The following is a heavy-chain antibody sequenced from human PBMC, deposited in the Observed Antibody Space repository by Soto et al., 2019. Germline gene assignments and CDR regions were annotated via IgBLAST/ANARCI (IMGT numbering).Heavy chain of an antibody. J-gene: IGHJ4*02. Sequence: ASVKVSCKASGYTFTSYGISWVRQAPGQGLEWMGWISAYNGNTNYAQKLQGRVTMTTDTSTSTAYMELRSLRSDDTAVYYCARPFPPYYYYGSGSDDFDYWGQGTLVTVSS. CDR2: ISAYNGNT. CDR3: ARPFPPYYYYGSGSDDFDY. V-gene: IGHV1-18*01. CDR1: GYTFTSYG. D-gene: IGHD3-10*01.